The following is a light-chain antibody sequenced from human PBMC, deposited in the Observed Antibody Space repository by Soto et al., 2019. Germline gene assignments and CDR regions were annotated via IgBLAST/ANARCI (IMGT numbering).Light chain of an antibody. CDR3: QQYGTSLSWT. Sequence: EIVLTQSPGTLSLSPGERATLSCRASQSVTSSYLTWYQQKPGQAPRLLIYGASSRAAGIPDRFSGSGSGTDFTLTINRLEPADFAVYYCQQYGTSLSWTFGQGTKV. CDR1: QSVTSSY. CDR2: GAS. V-gene: IGKV3-20*01. J-gene: IGKJ1*01.